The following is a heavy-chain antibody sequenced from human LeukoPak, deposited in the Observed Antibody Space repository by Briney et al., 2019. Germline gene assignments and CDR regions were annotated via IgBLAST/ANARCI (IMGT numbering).Heavy chain of an antibody. D-gene: IGHD5-18*01. Sequence: SETLSLTCTVSGGSISSYYWSWIRQPPGKGLEWIGYIYYSGSTNYNPSLKSRVTISVDTSKNQFSLKLSSVTAADTAVYYCARVGYSYGTGGLDYRGQGTLVTVSS. J-gene: IGHJ4*02. CDR2: IYYSGST. V-gene: IGHV4-59*01. CDR3: ARVGYSYGTGGLDY. CDR1: GGSISSYY.